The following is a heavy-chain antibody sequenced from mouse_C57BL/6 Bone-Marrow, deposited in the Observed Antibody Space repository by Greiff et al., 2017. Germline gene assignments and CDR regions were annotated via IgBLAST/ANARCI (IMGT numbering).Heavy chain of an antibody. J-gene: IGHJ3*01. CDR2: IYPYNGVS. V-gene: IGHV1-31*01. CDR3: ARVPAYYYGSSYAWFAY. D-gene: IGHD1-1*01. Sequence: EVQLQQSGPELVKPGASVKISCKASGYSFTGYYMHWVKQSHGNILDWIGYIYPYNGVSSYNQKFKGKATLTVDKSSSTAYMELRSLTSVDSAVYCCARVPAYYYGSSYAWFAYWGQGTLVTVSA. CDR1: GYSFTGYY.